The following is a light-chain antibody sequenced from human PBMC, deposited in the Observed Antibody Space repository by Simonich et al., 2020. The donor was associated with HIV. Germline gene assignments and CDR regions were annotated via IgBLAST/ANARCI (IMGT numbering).Light chain of an antibody. V-gene: IGLV2-14*03. J-gene: IGLJ3*02. CDR3: SSYTSSSTWV. CDR1: SSDLGGYNY. CDR2: DVS. Sequence: QSALTQPASVSGSPGQSITISCPETSSDLGGYNYVSWYQQHPGKAPKVMIYDVSNRPSGVSNRFSGSKSGNTASLTISGLQAEDEADYYCSSYTSSSTWVFGGGTNLTVL.